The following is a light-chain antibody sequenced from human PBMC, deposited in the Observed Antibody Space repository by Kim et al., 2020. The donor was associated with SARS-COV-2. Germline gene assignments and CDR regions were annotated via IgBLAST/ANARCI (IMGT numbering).Light chain of an antibody. Sequence: QAGLTKPPSVSKGLRQTATLTCTGNSNNVGDQGAAWLQQHQGHPPRLLSYRTNNRPSGISERLSASRSGNTASLTITGLQPEDEADYYCSAWDSSLNTWLFGGGTQLTVL. CDR2: RTN. CDR3: SAWDSSLNTWL. CDR1: SNNVGDQG. J-gene: IGLJ3*02. V-gene: IGLV10-54*01.